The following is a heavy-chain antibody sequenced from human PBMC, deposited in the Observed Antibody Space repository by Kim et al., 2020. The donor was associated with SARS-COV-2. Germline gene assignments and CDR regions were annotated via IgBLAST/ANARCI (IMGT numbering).Heavy chain of an antibody. CDR1: GYSFTSYW. CDR2: IYPGDSDT. J-gene: IGHJ5*02. D-gene: IGHD6-6*01. V-gene: IGHV5-51*01. Sequence: GESLKISCKGSGYSFTSYWIGWVRQMPGKGLEWMGIIYPGDSDTRYSPSFQGQVTISADKSISTAYLQWSSLKASDTAMYYCARLKGPYSSSSGVDWFDPWGQGTLVTVSS. CDR3: ARLKGPYSSSSGVDWFDP.